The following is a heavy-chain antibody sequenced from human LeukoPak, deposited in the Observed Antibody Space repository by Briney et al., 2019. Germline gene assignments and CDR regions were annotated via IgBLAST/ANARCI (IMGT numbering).Heavy chain of an antibody. Sequence: ASVKVSCKASGYTFTGYYTHWVRQAPGQGLEWMGWINPNSGGTNYAQKFQGRVTMTRDTSISTAYMELSRLRSDDTAVYYCARVSGSYAYYFDYWGQGTLVTVSS. CDR3: ARVSGSYAYYFDY. J-gene: IGHJ4*02. CDR1: GYTFTGYY. D-gene: IGHD1-26*01. V-gene: IGHV1-2*02. CDR2: INPNSGGT.